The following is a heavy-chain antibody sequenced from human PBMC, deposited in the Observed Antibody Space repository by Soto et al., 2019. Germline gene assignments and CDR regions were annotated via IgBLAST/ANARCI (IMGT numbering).Heavy chain of an antibody. CDR3: ARNMDYYYGPGSGNGHGF. V-gene: IGHV1-2*02. CDR2: INTKFGDT. J-gene: IGHJ6*02. CDR1: ESPLTANY. D-gene: IGHD3-10*01. Sequence: QVQLVQSGAEVKEPGDSVRVSWGALESPLTANYLHGLRQAPGQGLEWMGWINTKFGDTTYAQDFQGRVSMTRDMSISTVYLELSRLTSDDTAIYYCARNMDYYYGPGSGNGHGFWGQGTTVTVFS.